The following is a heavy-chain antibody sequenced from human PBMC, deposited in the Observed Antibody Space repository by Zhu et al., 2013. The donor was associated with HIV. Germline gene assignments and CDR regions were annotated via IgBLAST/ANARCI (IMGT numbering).Heavy chain of an antibody. D-gene: IGHD1-26*01. CDR1: GGSFSGYY. J-gene: IGHJ6*03. Sequence: QVQLQQWGAGLLMPSETLSLTCAVYGGSFSGYYWSWIRQPPGKGLEYIGEINQSGSTNYNPSLKSRVTISVDTSKNQFSLKLSSVTAADTAVYYCARAGTIVGATVIYYYYMDVWGKGTTVTVSS. V-gene: IGHV4-34*01. CDR2: INQSGST. CDR3: ARAGTIVGATVIYYYYMDV.